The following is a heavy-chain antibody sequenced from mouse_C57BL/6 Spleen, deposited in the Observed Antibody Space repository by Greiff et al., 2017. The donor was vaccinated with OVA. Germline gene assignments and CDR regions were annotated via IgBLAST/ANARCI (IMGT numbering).Heavy chain of an antibody. D-gene: IGHD2-1*01. Sequence: EVHLVESEGGLVQPGSSMKLSCTASGFTFSDYYMAWVRQVPEKGLEWVANINYDGSSTYYLDSLKSRFIISRDNAKNILYLQMSSLKSEDTATYYCARYGNYGNYAMDYWGQGTSVTVSS. CDR3: ARYGNYGNYAMDY. V-gene: IGHV5-16*01. CDR1: GFTFSDYY. CDR2: INYDGSST. J-gene: IGHJ4*01.